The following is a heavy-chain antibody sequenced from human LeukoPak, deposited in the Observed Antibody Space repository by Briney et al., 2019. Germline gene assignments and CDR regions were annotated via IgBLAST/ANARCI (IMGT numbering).Heavy chain of an antibody. CDR2: IKQDGSEK. V-gene: IGHV3-7*01. J-gene: IGHJ4*02. D-gene: IGHD2-15*01. Sequence: GGSLRLSCAASGFTFTSYWMSWVRQAPGKGLEWVANIKQDGSEKYYVDSVKGRFTISRDNAKNSLYLQMNSLRAEDTAVYYCAKDRHDCSGGSCYLLDYWGQGTLVTVSS. CDR1: GFTFTSYW. CDR3: AKDRHDCSGGSCYLLDY.